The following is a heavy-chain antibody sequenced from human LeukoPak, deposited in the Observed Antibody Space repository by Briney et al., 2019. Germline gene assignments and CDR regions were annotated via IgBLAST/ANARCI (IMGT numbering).Heavy chain of an antibody. CDR3: TRHKENIQSHIPFDS. CDR2: IKTITNNYAT. V-gene: IGHV3-73*01. J-gene: IGHJ4*02. Sequence: GGSLRLSCAASGFIFSGSAIHWVRQASGKGLEWVGRIKTITNNYATAYAASVSGRFIISRDDSRNTAFLQMNSLKAEDTAVYYCTRHKENIQSHIPFDSWGQGTLVTVSS. CDR1: GFIFSGSA. D-gene: IGHD2-21*01.